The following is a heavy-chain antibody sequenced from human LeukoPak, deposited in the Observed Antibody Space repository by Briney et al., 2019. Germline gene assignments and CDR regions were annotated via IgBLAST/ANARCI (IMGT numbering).Heavy chain of an antibody. CDR1: GYSFTSYG. CDR3: ARVGTSGWYGHY. Sequence: ASVKVSCKASGYSFTSYGISWVRQAPGQGLEWMGWIYAYNGNTDYAQNLQGRVTMTTDTSTSTAYMELRSLTSDDTAMYYCARVGTSGWYGHYWGQGTLVTVSS. V-gene: IGHV1-18*01. CDR2: IYAYNGNT. J-gene: IGHJ4*02. D-gene: IGHD6-19*01.